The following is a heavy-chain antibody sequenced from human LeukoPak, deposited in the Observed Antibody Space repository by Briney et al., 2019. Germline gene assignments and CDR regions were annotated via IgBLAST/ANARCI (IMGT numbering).Heavy chain of an antibody. J-gene: IGHJ4*02. D-gene: IGHD3-10*01. CDR1: GYSISSGYY. CDR3: ARAGLLWFGEFRPELDY. CDR2: IYHSGST. Sequence: SETLPLTCAVSGYSISSGYYWGWIRQPPGKGLEWIGSIYHSGSTYYNPSLKSRVTTSVDTSKNQFSLKLSSVTAADTAVYYCARAGLLWFGEFRPELDYWGQGTLVTVSS. V-gene: IGHV4-38-2*01.